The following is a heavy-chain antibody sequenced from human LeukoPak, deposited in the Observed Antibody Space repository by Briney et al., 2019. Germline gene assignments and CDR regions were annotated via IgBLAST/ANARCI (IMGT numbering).Heavy chain of an antibody. D-gene: IGHD3-10*01. Sequence: GGSLEISFKGSGYRFTSYWIGWVRPMPGKGLEWMGIIYPGDSDTRYSPSFQGQVTISADKSISTAYLQWSSLKASDTAMYYCARGSYGSGSYLNWFDPWGQGTLVTVSS. CDR2: IYPGDSDT. CDR1: GYRFTSYW. V-gene: IGHV5-51*01. CDR3: ARGSYGSGSYLNWFDP. J-gene: IGHJ5*02.